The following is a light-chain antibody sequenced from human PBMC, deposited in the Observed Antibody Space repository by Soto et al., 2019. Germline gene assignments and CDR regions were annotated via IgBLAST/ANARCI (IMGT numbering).Light chain of an antibody. J-gene: IGLJ2*01. CDR3: SSYTSSSTVV. CDR1: SSDVGGYNY. V-gene: IGLV2-14*03. CDR2: DVS. Sequence: QSALTQPASVSGSPGQSIAISCTGTSSDVGGYNYVSWYQQHPGKDPKLIIYDVSNRPSGVSNRLSGSKSGNTASLTISGLQAEDEADYYCSSYTSSSTVVFGGGTKLTVL.